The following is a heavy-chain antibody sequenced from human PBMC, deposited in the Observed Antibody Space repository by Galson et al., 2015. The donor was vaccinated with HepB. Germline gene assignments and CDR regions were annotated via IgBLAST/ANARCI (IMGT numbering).Heavy chain of an antibody. CDR1: GYTFTSYY. J-gene: IGHJ6*02. CDR3: ARDHRDDYSNRYGMDV. Sequence: SVKVSCQASGYTFTSYYMHWVRQAPGQGLEWMGIINPSGGSTSYAQKFQGRVTMTRDTSTSTVYMELSSLRSEDTAVYYCARDHRDDYSNRYGMDVWGQGTTVTVSS. V-gene: IGHV1-46*01. D-gene: IGHD4-11*01. CDR2: INPSGGST.